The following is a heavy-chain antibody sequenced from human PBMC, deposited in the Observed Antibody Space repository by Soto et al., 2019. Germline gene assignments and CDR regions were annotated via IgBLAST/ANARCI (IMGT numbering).Heavy chain of an antibody. CDR1: GFTFSSYA. D-gene: IGHD2-21*01. J-gene: IGHJ4*02. V-gene: IGHV3-23*01. CDR2: ISGSGGST. Sequence: GGSLRLSCAASGFTFSSYAMSWVRQAPGKGLEWVSAISGSGGSTYYADSVKGRFTISRDNSKNTLYLQMNSLRAEDTAVYYCAKGKHCGGDCYSSTTFDYWGQGTLVTVSS. CDR3: AKGKHCGGDCYSSTTFDY.